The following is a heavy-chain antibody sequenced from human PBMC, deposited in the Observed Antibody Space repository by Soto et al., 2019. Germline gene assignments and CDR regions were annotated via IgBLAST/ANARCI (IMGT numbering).Heavy chain of an antibody. J-gene: IGHJ3*02. CDR3: ARDLGYCSSTSCYLDAFDI. Sequence: QVQLVQSGAEVKKPGASVQVSCKASGYTFTSYAMHWVRQAPGQRLEWMGWINAGNGNTKYSQKFQGRVTITRDTSASTAYMELSSLRSEDTAVYYCARDLGYCSSTSCYLDAFDICGQGTMVTVSS. V-gene: IGHV1-3*01. CDR1: GYTFTSYA. D-gene: IGHD2-2*01. CDR2: INAGNGNT.